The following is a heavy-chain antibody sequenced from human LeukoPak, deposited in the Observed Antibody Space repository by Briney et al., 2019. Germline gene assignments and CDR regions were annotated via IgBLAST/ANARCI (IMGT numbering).Heavy chain of an antibody. J-gene: IGHJ4*02. CDR2: INWHGDRT. CDR1: GFIFEDYG. V-gene: IGHV3-20*04. CDR3: AGSGYYGSGSYSDY. D-gene: IGHD3-10*01. Sequence: GGSLRLSCAASGFIFEDYGMSWVRQAPGKGLEWVSGINWHGDRTGYADSVKGRFTISRDNAKNSLYLQMNSLRAEDTALYYCAGSGYYGSGSYSDYWGQGTLVTVSS.